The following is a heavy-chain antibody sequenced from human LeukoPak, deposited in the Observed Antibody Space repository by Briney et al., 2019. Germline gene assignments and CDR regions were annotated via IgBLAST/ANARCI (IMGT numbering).Heavy chain of an antibody. CDR2: ISWNSGSI. V-gene: IGHV3-9*01. J-gene: IGHJ4*02. CDR3: AKGFGSSPLYFDY. Sequence: PGGSLRLSCAASGFTFDDYAMHWVRQAPGKGLEWVSGISWNSGSIGYADSVKGRFTISRDNAKNSLYLQMNSLRAEDTALCYCAKGFGSSPLYFDYWGQGTLVTVSS. D-gene: IGHD1-26*01. CDR1: GFTFDDYA.